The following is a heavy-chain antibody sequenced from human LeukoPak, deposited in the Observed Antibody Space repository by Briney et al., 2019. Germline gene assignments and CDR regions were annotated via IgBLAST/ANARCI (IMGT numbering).Heavy chain of an antibody. CDR2: IWYDGSNK. CDR3: ARDIIAATLDG. J-gene: IGHJ4*02. CDR1: GFTFSSYG. V-gene: IGHV3-33*01. D-gene: IGHD1-26*01. Sequence: GRSLRLSCAASGFTFSSYGMHWVRQAPGKGLEWVAVIWYDGSNKYYADSVKGRFTISRDNSKNTLYLQMNSLTAEDTAVYYCARDIIAATLDGWGQGTLVIVSS.